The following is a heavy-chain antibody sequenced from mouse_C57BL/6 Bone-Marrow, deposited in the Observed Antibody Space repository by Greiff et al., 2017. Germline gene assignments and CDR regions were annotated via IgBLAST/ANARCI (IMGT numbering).Heavy chain of an antibody. V-gene: IGHV1-11*01. CDR3: GEVCYGSRYSYFDY. D-gene: IGHD1-1*01. J-gene: IGHJ2*01. Sequence: QVQLQQSGPVLVSPGASVTMSCKASGYTFTDHIMNWVKKRPGQGLEWIGMIYPVSGATNYNQKFMGKATFSVDRSSSTVYMVLNSLTSEDPAVYYCGEVCYGSRYSYFDYWGQGTTLTVSS. CDR1: GYTFTDHI. CDR2: IYPVSGAT.